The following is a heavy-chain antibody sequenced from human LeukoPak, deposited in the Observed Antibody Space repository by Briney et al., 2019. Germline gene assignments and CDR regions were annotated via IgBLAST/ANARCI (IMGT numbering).Heavy chain of an antibody. Sequence: PSETLSLTCAVYGGSFSGYYWSWIRQPPGKGLEWIGEINHSGSTNYNPSLKSRVTISVDTSKNQFSLKLSSVTAADTAVYYCARHRKGGWWTITTRWFDPWGQGTLVTVSS. V-gene: IGHV4-34*01. D-gene: IGHD3-22*01. J-gene: IGHJ5*02. CDR3: ARHRKGGWWTITTRWFDP. CDR2: INHSGST. CDR1: GGSFSGYY.